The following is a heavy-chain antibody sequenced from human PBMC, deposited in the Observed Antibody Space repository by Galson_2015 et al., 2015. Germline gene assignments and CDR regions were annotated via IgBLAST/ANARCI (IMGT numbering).Heavy chain of an antibody. CDR3: ARDSTIVVVPAAPDAFEI. J-gene: IGHJ3*02. D-gene: IGHD2-2*01. V-gene: IGHV3-33*01. Sequence: SLRLSCAASGFTFSSYGMHWVRQAPGKGLEWVAVIWYDGSNKYYADSVKGRFTISRDNSKNTLYLQMNSLRAEDTAVYYCARDSTIVVVPAAPDAFEIWGQGTMVTVSS. CDR1: GFTFSSYG. CDR2: IWYDGSNK.